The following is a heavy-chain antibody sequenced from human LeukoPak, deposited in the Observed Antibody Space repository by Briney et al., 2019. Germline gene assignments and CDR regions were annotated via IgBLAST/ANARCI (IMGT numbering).Heavy chain of an antibody. V-gene: IGHV3-30*14. CDR2: ISYDGSNK. CDR3: ARGSGSYRWLVDY. D-gene: IGHD1-26*01. J-gene: IGHJ4*02. CDR1: GFTFSSYA. Sequence: GGSLRLSCAASGFTFSSYAMHWVRQAPGKGLEWVAVISYDGSNKYYADSVKGRFTISRDNSKNTLYLQMNSLRAEDTAVYYCARGSGSYRWLVDYRGQGTLVTVSS.